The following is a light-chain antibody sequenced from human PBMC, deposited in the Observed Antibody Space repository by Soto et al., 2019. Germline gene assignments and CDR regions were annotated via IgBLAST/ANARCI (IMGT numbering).Light chain of an antibody. CDR3: CSYAGSYTYV. J-gene: IGLJ1*01. Sequence: QSVLTQPRSVSGSPGQSVTISCTGTSSDVGGYNSVSWYQQHPGKAPRVMIYDVNKRPSGVPDRFSGSKSGNTASLTISGLQAEDEADYYCCSYAGSYTYVFATGTKVTVL. CDR2: DVN. CDR1: SSDVGGYNS. V-gene: IGLV2-11*01.